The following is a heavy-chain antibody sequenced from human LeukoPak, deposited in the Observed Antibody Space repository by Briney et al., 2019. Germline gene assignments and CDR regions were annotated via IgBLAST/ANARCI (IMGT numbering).Heavy chain of an antibody. Sequence: VKVSCKASGYTFTDYYMHWVQQAPGKGLEWMGRVDPEDGETIYAEKFQGRVTITADTSTDTAYMELSSLRSEDTAVYYCASPRIQLWPDDAFDIWGQGTMATVSS. CDR2: VDPEDGET. J-gene: IGHJ3*02. V-gene: IGHV1-69-2*01. D-gene: IGHD5-18*01. CDR3: ASPRIQLWPDDAFDI. CDR1: GYTFTDYY.